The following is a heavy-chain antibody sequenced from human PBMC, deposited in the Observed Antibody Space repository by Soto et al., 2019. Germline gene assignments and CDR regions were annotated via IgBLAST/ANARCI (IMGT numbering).Heavy chain of an antibody. CDR1: GLTLNHYA. CDR2: IRASGNNT. D-gene: IGHD1-7*01. Sequence: EVQLLESGGGLVQPGGSRSLSCAASGLTLNHYAMTWASQAPGKGLEWVSSIRASGNNTHYADSVKCRFTISRDNSKNTLYLQMNSLRAGDRAIYYCAKDQRPGPISPWDSWGQGTLVTVSS. J-gene: IGHJ4*02. CDR3: AKDQRPGPISPWDS. V-gene: IGHV3-23*01.